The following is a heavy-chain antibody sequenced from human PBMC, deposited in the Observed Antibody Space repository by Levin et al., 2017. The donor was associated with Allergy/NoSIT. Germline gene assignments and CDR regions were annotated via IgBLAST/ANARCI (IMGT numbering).Heavy chain of an antibody. J-gene: IGHJ4*02. D-gene: IGHD4-17*01. Sequence: PGGSLRLSCKASGGTFSSYTISWVRQAPGQGLEWMGRIIPILGIANYAQKFQGRVTITADKSTSTAYMELSSLRSEDTAVYYCARWGMTTVTGFDYWGQGTLVTVSS. CDR3: ARWGMTTVTGFDY. CDR2: IIPILGIA. CDR1: GGTFSSYT. V-gene: IGHV1-69*02.